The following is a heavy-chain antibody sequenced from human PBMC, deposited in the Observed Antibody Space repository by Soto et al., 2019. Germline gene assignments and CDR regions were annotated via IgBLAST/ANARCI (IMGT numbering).Heavy chain of an antibody. CDR3: ARDATDYYGSSGGGIGGMDV. Sequence: QVQLVQSGAEVKKPGSSVKVSCKASGGTFSSYAISWVRQAPGQGLEWMGGIIPIFGTANYAQKFQGRVTITADKSAGTAYMELSSLRSEDTVVYYCARDATDYYGSSGGGIGGMDVWGQGTTVTVSS. D-gene: IGHD3-22*01. CDR1: GGTFSSYA. CDR2: IIPIFGTA. J-gene: IGHJ6*02. V-gene: IGHV1-69*06.